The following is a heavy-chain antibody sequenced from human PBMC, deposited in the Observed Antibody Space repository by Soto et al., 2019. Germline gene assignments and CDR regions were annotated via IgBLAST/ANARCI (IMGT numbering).Heavy chain of an antibody. CDR3: ARLRWEQPWVFDY. CDR2: INHSGGT. Sequence: QVQLQHWGAGLLKPSETLSLTCAVYGGSFSGYYCSWIRPPPVKGLEWIGEINHSGGTNYNPSLKSRVNISVDTSKNQFSLKLSSVTAAGTAVFYCARLRWEQPWVFDYWGQGTLVTVSS. V-gene: IGHV4-34*02. D-gene: IGHD1-26*01. CDR1: GGSFSGYY. J-gene: IGHJ4*02.